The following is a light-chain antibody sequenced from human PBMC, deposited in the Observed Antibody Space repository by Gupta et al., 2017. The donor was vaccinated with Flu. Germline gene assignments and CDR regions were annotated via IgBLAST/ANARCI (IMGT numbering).Light chain of an antibody. CDR1: QGISSY. Sequence: AIRMTHSPSSFSASTGDIVTITCRASQGISSYLAWYQQKPGKAPKLLIYAASTLKSGVPSRFSGSGSGTDFTLTISGRQSEDFANYYCQQEDSSPRTFGQGTKLEIK. J-gene: IGKJ2*01. CDR2: AAS. CDR3: QQEDSSPRT. V-gene: IGKV1-8*01.